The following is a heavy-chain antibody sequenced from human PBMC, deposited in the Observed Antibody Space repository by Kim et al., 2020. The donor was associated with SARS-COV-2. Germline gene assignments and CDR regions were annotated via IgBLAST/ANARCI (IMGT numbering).Heavy chain of an antibody. CDR3: ARHEYSTIFGVVIPPTD. V-gene: IGHV4-39*01. CDR2: IYYSGST. Sequence: SETLSLTCTVSGGSISSSSYYWGWIRQPPGKGLEWIGSIYYSGSTYYNPSLKSRVTISVDTSKNQFSLKLSSVTAADTAVYYCARHEYSTIFGVVIPPTDWGQGTLVTVSS. J-gene: IGHJ4*02. D-gene: IGHD3-3*01. CDR1: GGSISSSSYY.